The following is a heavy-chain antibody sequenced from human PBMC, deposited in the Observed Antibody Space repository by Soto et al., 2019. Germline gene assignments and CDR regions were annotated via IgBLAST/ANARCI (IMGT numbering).Heavy chain of an antibody. CDR3: VREGSGWYSRGSFDV. CDR1: GFTFSNYA. J-gene: IGHJ3*01. V-gene: IGHV3-23*01. Sequence: GGSLRLSCAASGFTFSNYAMTWVRQPPGMGLEWVSVISGSGGSADYADSVQGRFTISRDNSKNTLYLQMNILRAEDTVIYFCVREGSGWYSRGSFDVWGRGTMVTVSS. D-gene: IGHD6-19*01. CDR2: ISGSGGSA.